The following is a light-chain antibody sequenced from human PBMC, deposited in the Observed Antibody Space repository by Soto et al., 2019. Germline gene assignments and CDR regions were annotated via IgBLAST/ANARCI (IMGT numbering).Light chain of an antibody. CDR3: QQYYSTLIS. CDR2: WAS. V-gene: IGKV4-1*01. J-gene: IGKJ5*01. Sequence: DIALTQSPDSLSLSLGERATLNCKSSQSVFYNSYNRSYLAWYQVKPGRPPKLLFSWASTRESGVPDRFSGRGSGTDFTLTISSLQAEDVAVYYCQQYYSTLISFGQGTRLEI. CDR1: QSVFYNSYNRSY.